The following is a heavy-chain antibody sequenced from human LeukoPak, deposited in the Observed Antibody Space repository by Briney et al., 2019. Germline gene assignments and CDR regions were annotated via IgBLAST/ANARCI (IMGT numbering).Heavy chain of an antibody. V-gene: IGHV3-7*01. CDR1: GFTFSSYW. J-gene: IGHJ4*02. D-gene: IGHD4-17*01. CDR2: IKQDGSEK. Sequence: GGSLRLSCAASGFTFSSYWMSWVRQAPGKGLEWVANIKQDGSEKYYVDSVKGRFTISRDNAKNSLYLQMNSLRAEDTAVYYCAGGLRTVYGDPISTPIDYWGQGTLVTVSS. CDR3: AGGLRTVYGDPISTPIDY.